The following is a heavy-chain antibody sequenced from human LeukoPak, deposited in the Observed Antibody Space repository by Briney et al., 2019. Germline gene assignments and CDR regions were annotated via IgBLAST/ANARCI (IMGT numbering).Heavy chain of an antibody. D-gene: IGHD2-2*01. Sequence: PGGPLRLSCAASGFTFSDYYMSWIRQAPGKGLEWVSYISSSGSTIYYADSVKGRFTISRDNAKNSLYLQMNSLRAEDTAVYYCARGSRIVVVPAAPYYYYYGMDVWGRGTTVTVSS. J-gene: IGHJ6*02. CDR2: ISSSGSTI. CDR1: GFTFSDYY. V-gene: IGHV3-11*01. CDR3: ARGSRIVVVPAAPYYYYYGMDV.